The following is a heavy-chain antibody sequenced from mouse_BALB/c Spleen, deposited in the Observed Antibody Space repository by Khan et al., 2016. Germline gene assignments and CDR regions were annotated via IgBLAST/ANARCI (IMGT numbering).Heavy chain of an antibody. CDR2: IFPGSGIT. J-gene: IGHJ4*01. D-gene: IGHD1-2*01. CDR3: ARSDYGYFSMDY. CDR1: GYTFTDYY. Sequence: VQLQESGTELPRPGASVKLSCKASGYTFTDYYLHWVKQRTGQGLEWIGEIFPGSGITYYNEKFKGKASLTADTSSSTAYMQRSSLTSEDSAVYFCARSDYGYFSMDYGGHGASVTVSS. V-gene: IGHV1-77*01.